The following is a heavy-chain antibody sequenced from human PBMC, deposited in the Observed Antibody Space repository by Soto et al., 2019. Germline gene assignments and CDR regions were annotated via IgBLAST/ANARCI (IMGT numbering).Heavy chain of an antibody. J-gene: IGHJ5*02. V-gene: IGHV4-39*01. CDR1: GDSVNNNDFY. D-gene: IGHD3-3*01. Sequence: QVHLQESGPGLVKPSETLSLTCTVFGDSVNNNDFYWAWIRQPPGKGLEWVVTIFYSGTTYHNPSLERRVTAVVDRSDNQFSLKLTAVTASDAAVYCCALLDFRGCYYGRFDPWGQGTLVTVSS. CDR3: ALLDFRGCYYGRFDP. CDR2: IFYSGTT.